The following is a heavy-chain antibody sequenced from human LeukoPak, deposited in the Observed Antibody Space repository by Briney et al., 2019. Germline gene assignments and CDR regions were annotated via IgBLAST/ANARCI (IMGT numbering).Heavy chain of an antibody. J-gene: IGHJ5*02. V-gene: IGHV4-34*01. Sequence: SETLSLTCAVYGGSFSGYYWSWIRRPPGKGLEWIGEINHSGSTNYNPSLKSRVTISLDTSKNQFSLKLSSVTAADRAVYYCARGERYCSSTSCYTPWFDPWGQGTLVTVSS. D-gene: IGHD2-2*02. CDR1: GGSFSGYY. CDR3: ARGERYCSSTSCYTPWFDP. CDR2: INHSGST.